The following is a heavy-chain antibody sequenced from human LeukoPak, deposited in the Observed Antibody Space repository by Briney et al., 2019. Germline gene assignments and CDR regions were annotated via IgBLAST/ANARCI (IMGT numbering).Heavy chain of an antibody. CDR3: ARGPRYNWNYGWYMDV. Sequence: SETLSLTCTVSAGSISSYYWSWLRQPPGKGLEWIGYIYYSGSTNYNTSLKSRVTISVDTSKNQFSLKLSSVTAADTAVYYCARGPRYNWNYGWYMDVWGKGTTVTVSS. V-gene: IGHV4-59*01. D-gene: IGHD1-7*01. J-gene: IGHJ6*03. CDR1: AGSISSYY. CDR2: IYYSGST.